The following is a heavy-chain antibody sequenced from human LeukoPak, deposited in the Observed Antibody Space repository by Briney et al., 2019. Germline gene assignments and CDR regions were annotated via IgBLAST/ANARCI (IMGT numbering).Heavy chain of an antibody. CDR1: GYTFTSYG. CDR2: ISAYNGNT. V-gene: IGHV1-18*01. Sequence: ASGMVSCKASGYTFTSYGISWVRQAPGQGLEWMGWISAYNGNTNYAQKLQGRVTMTTDTSTSTAYMELRSLRSDDTAVYYCARDSDILTGYEYYYYGMDVWGQGTTVAVSS. D-gene: IGHD3-9*01. J-gene: IGHJ6*02. CDR3: ARDSDILTGYEYYYYGMDV.